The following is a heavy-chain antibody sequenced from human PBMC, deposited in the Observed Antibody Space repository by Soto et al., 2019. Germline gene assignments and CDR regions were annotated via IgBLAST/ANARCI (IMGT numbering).Heavy chain of an antibody. CDR2: IRSSADTT. CDR3: ARDTSDWARLADC. CDR1: GFTFSSYA. V-gene: IGHV3-23*01. J-gene: IGHJ4*02. D-gene: IGHD6-19*01. Sequence: GGSLRLSCAASGFTFSSYAMSWVRQIPGKGLEWVSTIRSSADTTSYADSVKGRFTISRDNSKNTLYLQMNSLSAEDSALYYCARDTSDWARLADCWGQGTLVTVSS.